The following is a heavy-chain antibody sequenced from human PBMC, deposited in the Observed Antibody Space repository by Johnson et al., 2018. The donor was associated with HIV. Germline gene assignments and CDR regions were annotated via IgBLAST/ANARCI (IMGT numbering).Heavy chain of an antibody. CDR2: ISYDGSNK. CDR1: GFTFSSYA. D-gene: IGHD5-12*01. J-gene: IGHJ2*01. V-gene: IGHV3-30*04. Sequence: QEKLVESGGGVVQPGRSLRLSCAASGFTFSSYAMHWVRQAPGKGLEWVAVISYDGSNKYYADSVKGRFTISRDNSKNTLYLQMNSLRAEDTAVYYCARNVYSGYDFRDASFLW. CDR3: ARNVYSGYDFRDASFL.